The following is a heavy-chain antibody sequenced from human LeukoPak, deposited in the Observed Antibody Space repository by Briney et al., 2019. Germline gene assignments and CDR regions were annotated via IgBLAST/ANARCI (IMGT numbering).Heavy chain of an antibody. V-gene: IGHV3-48*03. CDR2: ISSSGSTI. CDR1: GFTFSSYE. CDR3: ARVPTDRVYYDSSGYPDY. J-gene: IGHJ4*02. D-gene: IGHD3-22*01. Sequence: GGSLRLSCAASGFTFSSYEMNWVRQAPGKGLEWVSYISSSGSTIYYADSVKGRFTISRDNAKNSLYLQMNSLRAEDTAVYYCARVPTDRVYYDSSGYPDYWGQGTLVTVSS.